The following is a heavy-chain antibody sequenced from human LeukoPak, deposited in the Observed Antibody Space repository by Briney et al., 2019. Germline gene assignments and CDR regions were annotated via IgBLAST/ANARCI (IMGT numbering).Heavy chain of an antibody. V-gene: IGHV3-30*18. CDR3: AKWYYDILTGYWGYFDH. CDR1: GFTFSSFG. J-gene: IGHJ4*02. D-gene: IGHD3-9*01. CDR2: ISYDATYK. Sequence: PGGSLRLSCAASGFTFSSFGMHWVRQAPGKGLEWVAIISYDATYKYYADSVKGRFTISRDNSKNTLYLQMNSLRAEDTAVYYCAKWYYDILTGYWGYFDHWGQGTLVTVSS.